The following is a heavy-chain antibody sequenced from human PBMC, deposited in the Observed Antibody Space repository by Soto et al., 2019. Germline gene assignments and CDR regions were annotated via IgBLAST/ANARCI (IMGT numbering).Heavy chain of an antibody. CDR3: ARDLRGCSGGTCYSTYHYGMDV. J-gene: IGHJ6*02. CDR2: ISYDGSEK. V-gene: IGHV3-30-3*01. Sequence: GGSLRLSCAASGFTFSSYGIHWVRQAPGKGLEWVAVISYDGSEKYYADSVKGRFTISRDNSKNTLFLQMSSLRPDDTAVYYCARDLRGCSGGTCYSTYHYGMDVWGQGTTVTV. CDR1: GFTFSSYG. D-gene: IGHD2-15*01.